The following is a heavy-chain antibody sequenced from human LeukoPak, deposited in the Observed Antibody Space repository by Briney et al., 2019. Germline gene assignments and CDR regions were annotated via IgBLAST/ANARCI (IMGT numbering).Heavy chain of an antibody. D-gene: IGHD6-13*01. CDR2: IIPIFGTA. J-gene: IGHJ4*02. V-gene: IGHV1-69*13. Sequence: SVKVSCKAAGYTFVSHGISWVRQAPGQGLEWMGGIIPIFGTANYAQKFQGRVTITADESTSTAYMELSSLRSEDTAVYYCASMRYSSKDWDYWGQGTLVTVSS. CDR3: ASMRYSSKDWDY. CDR1: GYTFVSHG.